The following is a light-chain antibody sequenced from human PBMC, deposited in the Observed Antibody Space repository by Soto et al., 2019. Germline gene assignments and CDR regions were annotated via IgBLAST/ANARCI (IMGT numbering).Light chain of an antibody. J-gene: IGLJ2*01. CDR1: SSNLGAGFD. CDR3: QSYDSSLSGSVL. V-gene: IGLV1-40*01. CDR2: GNS. Sequence: QSVLTQPPSVSGAPGQTVTFSCTGSSSNLGAGFDVNWYQHLPGTAPKLLIYGNSNRPSGVPDRFSGSKSGTSASLAITGLQAEDEADYYCQSYDSSLSGSVLFGGGTKLTVL.